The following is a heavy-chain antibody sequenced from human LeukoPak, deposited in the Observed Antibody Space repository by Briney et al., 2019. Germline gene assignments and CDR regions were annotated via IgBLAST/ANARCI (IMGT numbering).Heavy chain of an antibody. Sequence: KSSETLSLTCTVSGYSISSGYYWGWIRQPPGKGLEWIGSIYHSGSTYYNPSLKSRVTISVDTSKNQFSLKLSSVTAADTAVYYCARTAITMIVVGFDPWGQGTLVTVSS. CDR1: GYSISSGYY. CDR3: ARTAITMIVVGFDP. V-gene: IGHV4-38-2*02. D-gene: IGHD3-22*01. CDR2: IYHSGST. J-gene: IGHJ5*02.